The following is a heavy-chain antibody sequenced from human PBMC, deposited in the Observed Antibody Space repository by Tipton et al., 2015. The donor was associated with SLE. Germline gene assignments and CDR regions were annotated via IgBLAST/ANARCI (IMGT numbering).Heavy chain of an antibody. CDR1: GGSISTYY. CDR3: ARLHGYSYGLNWFDP. Sequence: GLVKPSETLSLTCTVSGGSISTYYWTWIRQPPGKGLEWIGNVYYSGTTNYSPYLKSRVTISVDTSKNQFSLRLTSVIAADTAVYYCARLHGYSYGLNWFDPWGQGTLISVSS. J-gene: IGHJ5*02. CDR2: VYYSGTT. V-gene: IGHV4-59*12. D-gene: IGHD5-18*01.